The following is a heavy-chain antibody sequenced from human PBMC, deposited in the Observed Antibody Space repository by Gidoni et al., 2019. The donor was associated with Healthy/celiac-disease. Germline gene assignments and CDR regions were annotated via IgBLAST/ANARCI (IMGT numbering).Heavy chain of an antibody. CDR1: GGSFSGYY. CDR3: ARDRPYYYGSGSYLRPYYYYGMDV. J-gene: IGHJ6*02. V-gene: IGHV4-34*01. Sequence: QVQLQQWGAGLLKPSETLSLTCAVYGGSFSGYYWSWIRQPPGKGLEWIGEINHSGSTNYNPSLKSRVTISVDTSKNQFSLKLSSVTAADTAVYYCARDRPYYYGSGSYLRPYYYYGMDVWGQGTTVTVSS. D-gene: IGHD3-10*01. CDR2: INHSGST.